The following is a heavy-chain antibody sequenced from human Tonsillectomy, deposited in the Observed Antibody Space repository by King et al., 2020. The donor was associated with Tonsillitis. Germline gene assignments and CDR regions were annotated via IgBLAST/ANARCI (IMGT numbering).Heavy chain of an antibody. V-gene: IGHV3-30*04. CDR2: ISYDDINK. D-gene: IGHD2-8*02. Sequence: VQLVESGGGVVQPGRSLRLSYAASGFTFSSYAMHWVRQAPGKGLEWVAVISYDDINKYYADSVKGRFTIFREHSKNTLYLQMNSLRAEDTAVYYCARDRTGGYTHYFDYWGQGTLVTVST. CDR3: ARDRTGGYTHYFDY. J-gene: IGHJ4*02. CDR1: GFTFSSYA.